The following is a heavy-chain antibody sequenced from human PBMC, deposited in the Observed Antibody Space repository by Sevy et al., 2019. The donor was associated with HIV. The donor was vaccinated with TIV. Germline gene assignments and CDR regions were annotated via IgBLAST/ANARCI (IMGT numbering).Heavy chain of an antibody. CDR1: GFTFSSYA. J-gene: IGHJ6*03. CDR2: ISYDGSNK. D-gene: IGHD1-1*01. V-gene: IGHV3-30-3*01. Sequence: GGSLRLSCAASGFTFSSYAMHWVRQAPGKGLEWVAVISYDGSNKYYADSVKGRFTISRDNSKNTLYLQMNSLRAEDTAVYYCARDGPKVEQDYYYYYYMDVWGKGTTVTVSS. CDR3: ARDGPKVEQDYYYYYYMDV.